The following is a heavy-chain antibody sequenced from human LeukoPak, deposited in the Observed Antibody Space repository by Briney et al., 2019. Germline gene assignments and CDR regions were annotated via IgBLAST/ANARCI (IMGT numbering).Heavy chain of an antibody. J-gene: IGHJ4*02. D-gene: IGHD5-18*01. CDR3: ARGGGYSYGILDY. CDR1: GYTFTSYD. Sequence: GASVKVSCKASGYTFTSYDINWGRQDTGQGGEWMGWMNPNSGNTGYAEKFQGRVSITRNTSISTAYMELSSLKSEDTAVYYCARGGGYSYGILDYWAQGTPVTVSS. V-gene: IGHV1-8*01. CDR2: MNPNSGNT.